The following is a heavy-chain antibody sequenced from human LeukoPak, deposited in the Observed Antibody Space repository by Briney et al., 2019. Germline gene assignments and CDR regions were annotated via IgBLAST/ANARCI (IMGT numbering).Heavy chain of an antibody. CDR1: GGSISSYY. J-gene: IGHJ6*02. Sequence: SETLSLTCTVSGGSISSYYWSWIRQPPGKGLEWIGYIYYSGSTNYNPSLKSRVTISVDTSKNQFSLKLSSVTAADTAVYYCAKSTVDLHYYYYGMDVWGQGTTVTVSS. CDR2: IYYSGST. D-gene: IGHD4-23*01. CDR3: AKSTVDLHYYYYGMDV. V-gene: IGHV4-59*01.